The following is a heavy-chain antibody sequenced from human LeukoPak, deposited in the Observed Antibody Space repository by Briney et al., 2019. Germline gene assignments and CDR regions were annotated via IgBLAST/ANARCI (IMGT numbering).Heavy chain of an antibody. Sequence: GGSLRLSCAASGFTFSSYNMNWVRQAPGKGLEWLSYISYTSDNIYYADSVKGRFTISRDNAESSLYLQMNSLRAEDTAVCYCARDQAFDNRPWVGAFDIWGRGTMVTVSS. D-gene: IGHD1-14*01. CDR1: GFTFSSYN. CDR2: ISYTSDNI. V-gene: IGHV3-48*04. J-gene: IGHJ3*02. CDR3: ARDQAFDNRPWVGAFDI.